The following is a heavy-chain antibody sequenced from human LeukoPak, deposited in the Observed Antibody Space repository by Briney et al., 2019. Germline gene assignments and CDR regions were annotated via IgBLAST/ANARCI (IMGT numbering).Heavy chain of an antibody. D-gene: IGHD6-19*01. CDR1: GFTFGSYS. CDR2: ISSSSSYI. J-gene: IGHJ4*02. CDR3: ARRSAVAGSFDY. V-gene: IGHV3-21*01. Sequence: GGSLRLSCAASGFTFGSYSMNWVRQAPGKGLEWVSSISSSSSYIYYADSMKGRFTISRDNAKNSLYLQMNSLRAEDTAVYYCARRSAVAGSFDYWGQGTLVTVSS.